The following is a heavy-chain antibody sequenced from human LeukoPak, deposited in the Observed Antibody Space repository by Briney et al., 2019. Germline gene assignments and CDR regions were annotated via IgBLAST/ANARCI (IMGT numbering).Heavy chain of an antibody. D-gene: IGHD5-24*01. CDR1: GFSFNNYW. V-gene: IGHV3-74*01. CDR2: IHSDGRIT. J-gene: IGHJ4*02. CDR3: ARAQDTYNSLYFDY. Sequence: GGSLRLSCAGSGFSFNNYWMHWVRQAPGKGLVWVSRIHSDGRITTYADSVKGRFTISKDSARNTLYLQMNTLRVEDTAMYYCARAQDTYNSLYFDYWGQGALVTVPS.